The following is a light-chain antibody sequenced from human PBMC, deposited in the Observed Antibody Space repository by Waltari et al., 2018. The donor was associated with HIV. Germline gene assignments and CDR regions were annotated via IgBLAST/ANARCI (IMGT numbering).Light chain of an antibody. V-gene: IGKV1-17*01. CDR2: SAS. CDR1: PGIRND. Sequence: DIQMTQSPSSLSASVGDRVTITCRASPGIRNDLGWYQQKPGTPPRRLIYSASTLQSGVSSRFSGSGSGTEFTLTISSLQPEDSATYYCLQHYDYPRSFGQGTKLGI. J-gene: IGKJ2*01. CDR3: LQHYDYPRS.